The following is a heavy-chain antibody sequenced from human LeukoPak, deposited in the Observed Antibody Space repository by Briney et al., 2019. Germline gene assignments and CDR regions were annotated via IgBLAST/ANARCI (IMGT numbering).Heavy chain of an antibody. V-gene: IGHV1-2*06. J-gene: IGHJ5*02. CDR2: INPNSGGT. D-gene: IGHD3-22*01. CDR3: ARDYDSGWSIHNWFDP. Sequence: ASVKVSCKASGYTFTGYYMHWVRQAPGQGLELMGRINPNSGGTNYAQKFQGRVTMTRDTSISTAYMELSRLRSDDTAAYYCARDYDSGWSIHNWFDPWGQGTLVTVSS. CDR1: GYTFTGYY.